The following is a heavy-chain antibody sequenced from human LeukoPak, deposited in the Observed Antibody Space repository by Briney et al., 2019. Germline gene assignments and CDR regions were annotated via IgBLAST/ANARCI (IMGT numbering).Heavy chain of an antibody. CDR3: VRRLPTTPHYYFDY. D-gene: IGHD2-21*02. CDR2: ISSNGGST. Sequence: GGTLSLSCSVSGFSISSYGIYWVCIAPQPGLEFVSAISSNGGSTYYADSVKSRFTISRDNAKNTLYLQMSSLRADDTAVYYCVRRLPTTPHYYFDYWGQGTLVTVSS. V-gene: IGHV3-64D*06. J-gene: IGHJ4*02. CDR1: GFSISSYG.